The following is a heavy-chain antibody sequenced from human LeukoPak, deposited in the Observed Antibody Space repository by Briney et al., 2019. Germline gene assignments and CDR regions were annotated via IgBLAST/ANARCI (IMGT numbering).Heavy chain of an antibody. CDR1: GFIFSLYS. CDR2: IRSTGDT. Sequence: GGSLRLSCAASGFIFSLYSINWVRQAPGKGLEWVSHIRSTGDTFYADSVKGRFTISRDNARNSLYLQMNSLRAEDTAMYYCARDAGNSGYGCDLWGQGTLVTVSS. V-gene: IGHV3-48*01. J-gene: IGHJ5*02. D-gene: IGHD5-12*01. CDR3: ARDAGNSGYGCDL.